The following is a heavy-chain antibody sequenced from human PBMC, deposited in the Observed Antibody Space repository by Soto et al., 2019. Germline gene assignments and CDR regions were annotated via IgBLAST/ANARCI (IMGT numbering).Heavy chain of an antibody. CDR3: ARGMITFGGVISFDY. CDR1: GFTFSSYD. D-gene: IGHD3-16*02. J-gene: IGHJ4*02. Sequence: PGGSLRLSCAASGFTFSSYDMHWVRQATGKGLEWVSAIGTAGDTYYPGSVKGRFTISRENAKNSLYLQMNSLRAGDTAVYYCARGMITFGGVISFDYWGQGTLVTVSS. CDR2: IGTAGDT. V-gene: IGHV3-13*01.